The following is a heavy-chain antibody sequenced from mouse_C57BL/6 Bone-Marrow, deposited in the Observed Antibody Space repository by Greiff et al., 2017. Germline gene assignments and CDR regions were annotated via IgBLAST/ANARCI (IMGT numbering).Heavy chain of an antibody. CDR3: TTLIYYDTYFDY. CDR2: IDPENGDT. J-gene: IGHJ2*01. Sequence: VQLQQSGAELVRPGASVKLSCTASGFNIKDDYMHWVKQRPEQGLEWIGWIDPENGDTEYASKFQGKATITADTSSNTAYLQLSSLTSEDTAVYYCTTLIYYDTYFDYWGQGTTLTVSS. D-gene: IGHD2-4*01. CDR1: GFNIKDDY. V-gene: IGHV14-4*01.